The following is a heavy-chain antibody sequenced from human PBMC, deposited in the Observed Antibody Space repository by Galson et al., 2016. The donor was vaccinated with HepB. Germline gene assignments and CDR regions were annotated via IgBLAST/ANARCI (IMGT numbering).Heavy chain of an antibody. D-gene: IGHD1-26*01. J-gene: IGHJ4*02. CDR1: GRTFNTYA. V-gene: IGHV1-69*13. CDR2: IIPVFGTT. Sequence: SVKVSCKGSGRTFNTYAMNWVRQAPGEGLEWMAGIIPVFGTTKTAQKFQGRVTVTAVQSTNTVDMELNSLTSEDTAIYFCARGWATEGVGVPPFDSWGQGTLVTVSS. CDR3: ARGWATEGVGVPPFDS.